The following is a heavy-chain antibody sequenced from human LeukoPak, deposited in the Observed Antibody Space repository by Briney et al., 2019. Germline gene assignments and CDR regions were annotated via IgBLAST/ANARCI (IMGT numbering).Heavy chain of an antibody. CDR2: IKQDGSEK. J-gene: IGHJ5*02. CDR1: GFTFSSYW. D-gene: IGHD6-6*01. Sequence: GGSLRLSCAASGFTFSSYWMSWVRQAPGKGLEWVANIKQDGSEKYYVDSVKGRFTISRDNAKNSLYLQMNSLRAEDTAVYYCAKAPSYSSSNWFDPWGQGTLVTVSS. CDR3: AKAPSYSSSNWFDP. V-gene: IGHV3-7*03.